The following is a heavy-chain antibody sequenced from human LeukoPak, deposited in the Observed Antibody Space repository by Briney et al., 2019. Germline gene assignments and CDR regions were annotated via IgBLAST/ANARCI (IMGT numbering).Heavy chain of an antibody. D-gene: IGHD1/OR15-1a*01. J-gene: IGHJ4*02. CDR3: AKGPRALEHSTHFFDY. CDR2: ISGSDGST. V-gene: IGHV3-23*01. Sequence: GGTLRLSCAASGFTFSSYGMSWVRQAPGKGLEWVSAISGSDGSTYYADSVKGRFTISRDNSKNTLSLRMNSLRAEDTAIYYCAKGPRALEHSTHFFDYWGQGNLVIVSS. CDR1: GFTFSSYG.